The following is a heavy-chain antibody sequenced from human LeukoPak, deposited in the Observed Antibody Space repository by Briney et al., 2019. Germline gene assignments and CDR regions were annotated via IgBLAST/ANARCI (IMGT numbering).Heavy chain of an antibody. CDR2: ISHSGST. CDR3: AGVYYYDSSGYYDY. D-gene: IGHD3-22*01. V-gene: IGHV4-34*01. J-gene: IGHJ4*02. Sequence: PSETLSLTCAVYGGSFSGYYWSWIRQPPGKGLEWIGEISHSGSTNYNPSLKSRVTISVDTSKNQFSLKLSSVTAADTAVYYCAGVYYYDSSGYYDYWGQGTLVTVSS. CDR1: GGSFSGYY.